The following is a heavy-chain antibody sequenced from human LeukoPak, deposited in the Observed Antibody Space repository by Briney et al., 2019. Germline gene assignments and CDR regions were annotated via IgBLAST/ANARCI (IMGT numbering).Heavy chain of an antibody. V-gene: IGHV3-74*01. CDR2: INSDGSST. Sequence: GGSLRLSCVASGFTFSSYWMHWVRQAPGKGLVWVSRINSDGSSTNCADSVKGRFTISRDNAKNSLYLQMNSLRAEDTAVYYCAELGITMIGGVWGKGTTVTISS. CDR1: GFTFSSYW. CDR3: AELGITMIGGV. J-gene: IGHJ6*04. D-gene: IGHD3-10*02.